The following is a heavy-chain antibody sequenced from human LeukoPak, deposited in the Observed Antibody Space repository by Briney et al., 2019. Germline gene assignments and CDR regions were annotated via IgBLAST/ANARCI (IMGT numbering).Heavy chain of an antibody. CDR3: VKSFSSSWYAGLDY. V-gene: IGHV3-64D*06. Sequence: GRSLRLSCAASGFIFSTYAMHWVRQAPGKGLEYVSVISSNGGTTDYAHSVKGRFTISRDNSKNTLYLQMSSLRPEDTAVYYCVKSFSSSWYAGLDYWGQGTLVTVSS. J-gene: IGHJ4*02. CDR2: ISSNGGTT. CDR1: GFIFSTYA. D-gene: IGHD6-13*01.